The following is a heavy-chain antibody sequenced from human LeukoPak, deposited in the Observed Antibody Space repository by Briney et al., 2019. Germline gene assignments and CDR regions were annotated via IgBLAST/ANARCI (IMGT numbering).Heavy chain of an antibody. CDR3: ARAVAGTNDY. CDR2: IIPIFGTA. Sequence: ASVKVACKASVGTFSSYAICWVRQAPGQGLEWMGGIIPIFGTANYAQKFQGRVTITADKSTSTAYMELSSLRSEDTAAYYCARAVAGTNDYWGQGTLVTVSS. V-gene: IGHV1-69*06. J-gene: IGHJ4*02. D-gene: IGHD6-19*01. CDR1: VGTFSSYA.